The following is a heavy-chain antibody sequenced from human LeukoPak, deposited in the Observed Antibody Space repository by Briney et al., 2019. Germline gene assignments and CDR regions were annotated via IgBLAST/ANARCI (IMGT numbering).Heavy chain of an antibody. CDR1: GFTFSSSD. D-gene: IGHD2-21*02. Sequence: GGSLRLSCAASGFTFSSSDTHWVRQAPGKGLEWVALISYDGTNKYYTDSVKGRFTISRDNSKNTLSLQMNSLRADDTAVYFCARVSLIVVVPGILDYWGQGILVTVSS. J-gene: IGHJ4*02. V-gene: IGHV3-30-3*01. CDR2: ISYDGTNK. CDR3: ARVSLIVVVPGILDY.